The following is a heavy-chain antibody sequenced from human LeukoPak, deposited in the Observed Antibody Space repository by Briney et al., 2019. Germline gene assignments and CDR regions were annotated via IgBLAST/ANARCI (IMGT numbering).Heavy chain of an antibody. CDR2: ISPSSSST. Sequence: PGGSLSLSCTASGCTISEDNIRWFRQAPGKGLEWVSNISPSSSSTTYAASVKGRFTISIHNAKNSLYLKMNSLRDVDTAVYYCARVGTIVAAASPDYWGQGTLVTVSS. D-gene: IGHD2-2*01. CDR3: ARVGTIVAAASPDY. CDR1: GCTISEDN. V-gene: IGHV3-11*05. J-gene: IGHJ4*02.